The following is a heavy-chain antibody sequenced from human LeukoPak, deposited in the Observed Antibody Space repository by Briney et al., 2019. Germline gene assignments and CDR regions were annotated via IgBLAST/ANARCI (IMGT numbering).Heavy chain of an antibody. CDR3: AKEGYYYDSSGYNYYYGMDV. CDR2: ISYDGSNK. CDR1: EFTFVNYA. J-gene: IGHJ6*02. Sequence: GGSLRLSCAASEFTFVNYAMHWVRQAPGKGLEWVAVISYDGSNKYYADSVKGRFTISRDNSKNTLYLQMNSLRAADTAVYYCAKEGYYYDSSGYNYYYGMDVWGQGTTVTVSS. D-gene: IGHD3-22*01. V-gene: IGHV3-30*04.